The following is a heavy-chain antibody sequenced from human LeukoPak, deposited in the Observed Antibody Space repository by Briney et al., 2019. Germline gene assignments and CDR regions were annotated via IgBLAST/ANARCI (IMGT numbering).Heavy chain of an antibody. D-gene: IGHD1-14*01. CDR3: ARRSRLTPGVFDY. CDR2: IYYSGST. CDR1: GGSISSSSYY. V-gene: IGHV4-39*01. J-gene: IGHJ4*02. Sequence: PSETLSLTSTVSGGSISSSSYYWGWIRQPPGKGLEWIGSIYYSGSTYYNPSLKSRVTISVDTSKNQFSLKLSSVTAADTAVYYCARRSRLTPGVFDYWGQGTLVTVSS.